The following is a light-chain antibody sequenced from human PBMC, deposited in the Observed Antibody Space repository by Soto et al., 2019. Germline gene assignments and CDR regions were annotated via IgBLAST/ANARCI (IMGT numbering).Light chain of an antibody. CDR3: HHYGRSPIFT. V-gene: IGKV3-20*01. CDR2: AAS. J-gene: IGKJ3*01. CDR1: QSVASNR. Sequence: EVVLTQSPGTRSLSAGERATLSCRASQSVASNRLAWYQQKPGQAPRLLIYAASTWAAGIPDRFSGSGSGTDFTLTISRLEPEDFGVFFCHHYGRSPIFTFGPGTTVDMK.